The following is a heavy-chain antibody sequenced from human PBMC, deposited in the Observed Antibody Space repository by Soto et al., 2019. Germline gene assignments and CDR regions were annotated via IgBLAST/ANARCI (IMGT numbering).Heavy chain of an antibody. V-gene: IGHV1-18*01. CDR1: GYTFTSYG. Sequence: ASVKVSCKASGYTFTSYGISWVRQAPGQGLEWMGWISAYNGNTNYAQKLQGRVTMTTDTSTSTAYMELRSLRSDDTAVYYCARSPYYDFWSGYPHFDYWGQGTLVTVSS. J-gene: IGHJ4*02. D-gene: IGHD3-3*01. CDR3: ARSPYYDFWSGYPHFDY. CDR2: ISAYNGNT.